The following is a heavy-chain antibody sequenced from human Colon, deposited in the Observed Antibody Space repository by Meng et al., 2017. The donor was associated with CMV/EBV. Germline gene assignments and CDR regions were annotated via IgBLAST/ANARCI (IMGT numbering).Heavy chain of an antibody. Sequence: QVQLVQSRAEVKKPGASVKVSCKTSGYTFTNFGISWVRQAPGQGLEWMAYISPYNGDTNYAQRFQGRVALTTDTSTSTVYMELGSLTSDDTAMYYCARELARGGYWGQGTLVTVSS. V-gene: IGHV1-18*01. J-gene: IGHJ4*02. CDR1: GYTFTNFG. CDR2: ISPYNGDT. CDR3: ARELARGGY.